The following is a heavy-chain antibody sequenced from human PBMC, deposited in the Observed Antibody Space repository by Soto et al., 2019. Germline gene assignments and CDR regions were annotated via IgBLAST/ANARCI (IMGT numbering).Heavy chain of an antibody. CDR2: ISGVNGNT. J-gene: IGHJ3*01. Sequence: ASVKVSCKTSGYTFTLYGVGWVRQAPGQRLEWMGWISGVNGNTNYAQKFQGRVTMTADTSTSTGYMELRSLRSDDTAVYYCARRVGVAPVYDAYDLWGQGTLVTVSS. CDR1: GYTFTLYG. D-gene: IGHD3-10*01. V-gene: IGHV1-18*01. CDR3: ARRVGVAPVYDAYDL.